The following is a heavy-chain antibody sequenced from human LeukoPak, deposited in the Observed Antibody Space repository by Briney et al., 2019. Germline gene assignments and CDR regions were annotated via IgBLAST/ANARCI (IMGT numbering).Heavy chain of an antibody. CDR3: ATEWEQLIRTGNFDY. J-gene: IGHJ4*02. V-gene: IGHV4-39*01. CDR2: IYYRGST. CDR1: RGPISSSNYY. Sequence: PSQTLSLTCTVSRGPISSSNYYRGWSREPPGKGLEWIGGIYYRGSTSNKLSPKSRVTISLDTAQNPFSLTLNSVTAADTAVYYCATEWEQLIRTGNFDYWGQGTLVTVSS. D-gene: IGHD1-26*01.